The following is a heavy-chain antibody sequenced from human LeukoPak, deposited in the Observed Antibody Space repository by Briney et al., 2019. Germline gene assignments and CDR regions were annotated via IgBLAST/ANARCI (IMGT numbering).Heavy chain of an antibody. CDR3: ALSLQSYYYYGMDV. CDR2: IIPIFGTA. J-gene: IGHJ6*02. V-gene: IGHV1-69*13. Sequence: GASVKVSCTASGGTFSSYAISWVRQAPGQGLEWMGGIIPIFGTANYAQKFQGRVTITADESTSTAYMELSSLRSEDTAVYYCALSLQSYYYYGMDVWGQGTTVTVSS. CDR1: GGTFSSYA.